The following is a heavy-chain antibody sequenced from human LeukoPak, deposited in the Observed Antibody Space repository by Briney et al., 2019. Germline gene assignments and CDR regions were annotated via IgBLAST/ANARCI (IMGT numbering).Heavy chain of an antibody. J-gene: IGHJ3*02. CDR2: FDPEDGET. Sequence: ASVKVSCKVSGYTLTELSMHWVRQAPGKGLEWMGGFDPEDGETIYAQKFQGRVTMTEDTSTDTAYMELSSLRSEDTAVYYCATSSGQNDAFDIWGQGTMVTVSS. D-gene: IGHD6-19*01. CDR1: GYTLTELS. V-gene: IGHV1-24*01. CDR3: ATSSGQNDAFDI.